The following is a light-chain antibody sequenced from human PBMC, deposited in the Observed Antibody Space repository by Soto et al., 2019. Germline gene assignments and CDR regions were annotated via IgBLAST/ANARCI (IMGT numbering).Light chain of an antibody. CDR1: QDISNN. V-gene: IGKV1-33*01. J-gene: IGKJ2*01. CDR3: QQYDNLPPYT. CDR2: DAS. Sequence: DIQMTQSPSSLSASVGDRVTIACEASQDISNNLNWYQQKPGRAPKLLIYDASNLETGVPSRFSGSGSGTDFTFTISSLQPEDIATYYCQQYDNLPPYTFGQGTKVDIK.